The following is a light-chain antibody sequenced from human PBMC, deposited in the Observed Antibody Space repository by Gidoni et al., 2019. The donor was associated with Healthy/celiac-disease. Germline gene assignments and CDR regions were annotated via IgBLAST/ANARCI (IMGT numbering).Light chain of an antibody. Sequence: QSVLTQPPSVSGAPGQRVTIPCTGSNSNIGAGYDVHWYQQFPGTAPKLLIYGNNNRPSGVPDRFSGSKSGTSASLAITGLQAEDESDYYCQSYDSSLSGWVFGGGTKLT. CDR1: NSNIGAGYD. CDR3: QSYDSSLSGWV. V-gene: IGLV1-40*01. CDR2: GNN. J-gene: IGLJ3*02.